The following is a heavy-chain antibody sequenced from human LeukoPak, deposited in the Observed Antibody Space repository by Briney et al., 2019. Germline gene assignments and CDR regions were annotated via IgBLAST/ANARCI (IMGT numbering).Heavy chain of an antibody. CDR3: ARPTPGWLVISAFDI. D-gene: IGHD6-19*01. V-gene: IGHV4-39*01. CDR1: GGSISSSSYY. CDR2: IYYSGST. Sequence: KPSETLSLTCTVSGGSISSSSYYWGWIRQPPGKGLEWIGSIYYSGSTYYNPSLKSRVTISVDTSKNQFSLKLSSVTAADTAVYYCARPTPGWLVISAFDIWGQGTMVTVSS. J-gene: IGHJ3*02.